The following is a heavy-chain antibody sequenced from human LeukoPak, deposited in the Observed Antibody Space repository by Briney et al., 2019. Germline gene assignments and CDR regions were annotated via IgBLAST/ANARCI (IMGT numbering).Heavy chain of an antibody. J-gene: IGHJ4*02. CDR2: IWYDGSNK. Sequence: PGRSLRLSCVVSGFTFSRYGMHWVRQAPGKGLEWVGGIWYDGSNKYYADSVKGRFTLSRDSSKNTLYLQMNSLRAEDTAVYYCARDILISAGGGYYFDYWGQGTLVTVSS. CDR3: ARDILISAGGGYYFDY. D-gene: IGHD2-8*01. V-gene: IGHV3-33*01. CDR1: GFTFSRYG.